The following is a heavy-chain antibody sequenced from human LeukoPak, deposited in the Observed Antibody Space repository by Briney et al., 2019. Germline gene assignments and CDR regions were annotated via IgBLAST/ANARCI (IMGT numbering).Heavy chain of an antibody. J-gene: IGHJ6*02. CDR1: GFTFSSYA. CDR2: ISDSGGST. CDR3: AKEGKWLGYYGMDV. Sequence: PGGSLRLSCAASGFTFSSYAMSWVRQAPGKGLEWVSAISDSGGSTYYADSVKGRFTISRDNSKNTLYLQMNSLRVEDTAVYYCAKEGKWLGYYGMDVWGQGTTVTVSS. D-gene: IGHD3-22*01. V-gene: IGHV3-23*01.